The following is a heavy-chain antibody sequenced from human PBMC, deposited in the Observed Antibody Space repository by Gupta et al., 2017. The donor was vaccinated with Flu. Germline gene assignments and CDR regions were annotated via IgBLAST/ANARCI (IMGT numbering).Heavy chain of an antibody. Sequence: QVHLQESGPGLVRPSGTLALPCGVSGCSISTTNWWRWVRQSPGKGLEWNGEIYPSGSTNYNPSLKSRLTMSLDKSKNQFSLKLTSVTAADSAVYYCARDSGDMAPAGKYDTWGQGTQVTVSS. CDR3: ARDSGDMAPAGKYDT. J-gene: IGHJ5*02. CDR2: IYPSGST. D-gene: IGHD1-26*01. V-gene: IGHV4-4*02. CDR1: GCSISTTNW.